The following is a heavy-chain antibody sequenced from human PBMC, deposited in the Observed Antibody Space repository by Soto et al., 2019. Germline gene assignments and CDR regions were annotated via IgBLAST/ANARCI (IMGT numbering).Heavy chain of an antibody. V-gene: IGHV3-30*18. J-gene: IGHJ1*01. CDR1: GFTFSSYA. CDR2: IIHDGSDK. D-gene: IGHD6-6*01. CDR3: AKDRKIPVRPGFGDFHH. Sequence: PGGSLRLSCAASGFTFSSYAMHWVRQAPGKGLEWVAIIIHDGSDKYYADSVKGRFTISRDNAKNTLYLQMNSLRAEDSAVYYCAKDRKIPVRPGFGDFHHWGQGTLLTVSS.